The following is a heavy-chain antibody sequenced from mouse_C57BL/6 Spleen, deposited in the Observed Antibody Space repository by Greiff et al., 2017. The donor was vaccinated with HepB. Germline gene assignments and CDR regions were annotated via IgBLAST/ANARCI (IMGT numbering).Heavy chain of an antibody. Sequence: QVQLQQSGAELARPGASVKLSCKASGYTFTSYGISWVKQRTGQGLEWIGEIYPRSGNTYYNEKFKGKATLTADKSSSTAYMELRSLTSEDSAVYWCAREAKWDGKDYFDYWGQGTTLTVSS. V-gene: IGHV1-81*01. J-gene: IGHJ2*01. CDR2: IYPRSGNT. CDR1: GYTFTSYG. D-gene: IGHD4-1*01. CDR3: AREAKWDGKDYFDY.